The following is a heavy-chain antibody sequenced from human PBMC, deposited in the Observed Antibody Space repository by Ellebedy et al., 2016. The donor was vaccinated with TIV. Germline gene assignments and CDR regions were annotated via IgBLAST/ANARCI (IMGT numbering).Heavy chain of an antibody. CDR1: GGTFSSYA. D-gene: IGHD1-26*01. Sequence: ASVKVSCKASGGTFSSYAISWVRQAPGQGLEWMGGIIPIFGTANYAQKFQGRVTITADESTSTAYMELSSLRSEDAAVYYCATRRAGAIYYYYYGMDVWGQGTTVTVSS. J-gene: IGHJ6*02. V-gene: IGHV1-69*13. CDR2: IIPIFGTA. CDR3: ATRRAGAIYYYYYGMDV.